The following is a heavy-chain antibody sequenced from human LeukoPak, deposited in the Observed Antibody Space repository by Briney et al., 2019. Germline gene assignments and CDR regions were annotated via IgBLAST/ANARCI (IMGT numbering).Heavy chain of an antibody. CDR3: AKSYNGYESKPDY. V-gene: IGHV3-23*01. D-gene: IGHD5-12*01. Sequence: GGSLRLSCVASGFTFSSYAMSWVRQAPGEGLEWVSSISNSGGRTFYTDPVKGRFTISRDNSKITLYLQMNSLRAEDTAVYYCAKSYNGYESKPDYWGQGTLVAVSS. CDR1: GFTFSSYA. J-gene: IGHJ4*02. CDR2: ISNSGGRT.